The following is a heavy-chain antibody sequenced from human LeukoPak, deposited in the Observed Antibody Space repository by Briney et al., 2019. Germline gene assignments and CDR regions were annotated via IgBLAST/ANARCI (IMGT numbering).Heavy chain of an antibody. D-gene: IGHD6-13*01. CDR3: AKSLVAAGGLTDAFDI. CDR2: ISGSGGSS. CDR1: GFTFSSYA. Sequence: GGSLRLSCAASGFTFSSYAMSWVRQAPGKGLEWVSAISGSGGSSYDADSVKGRFTISRDNSKNTLYLQMNSLRAEDTAVYYCAKSLVAAGGLTDAFDIWGQGTMVTVSS. J-gene: IGHJ3*02. V-gene: IGHV3-23*01.